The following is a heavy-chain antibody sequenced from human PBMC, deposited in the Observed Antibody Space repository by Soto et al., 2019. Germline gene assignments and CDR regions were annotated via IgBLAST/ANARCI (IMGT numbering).Heavy chain of an antibody. J-gene: IGHJ3*02. D-gene: IGHD3-10*01. CDR1: GYTFISYG. V-gene: IGHV1-18*01. Sequence: QGQLVQSGAEVKKPGASVKVSCKASGYTFISYGITWVRQAPGQGLEWMGWISANNGDTNYAQKLQGRVTMTTDTSTNTAYMELRSLRSDDTAVYYCARRLEESLDHDAFDIWGQGTTVTVSS. CDR3: ARRLEESLDHDAFDI. CDR2: ISANNGDT.